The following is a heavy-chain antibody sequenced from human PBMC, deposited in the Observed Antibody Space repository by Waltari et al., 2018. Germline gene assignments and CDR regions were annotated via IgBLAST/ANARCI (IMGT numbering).Heavy chain of an antibody. J-gene: IGHJ4*02. Sequence: QLQLQESGPGLVKPSETLSLTCTVSGGSISSSSYYWGWLRQPPGKGLEWIGSIYYSGSTYYNPSLKSRVTISVDTSKNQFSLKLSSVTAADTAVYYCARLSPLYYYGSGSSDYWGQGTLVTVSS. V-gene: IGHV4-39*01. CDR3: ARLSPLYYYGSGSSDY. D-gene: IGHD3-10*01. CDR1: GGSISSSSYY. CDR2: IYYSGST.